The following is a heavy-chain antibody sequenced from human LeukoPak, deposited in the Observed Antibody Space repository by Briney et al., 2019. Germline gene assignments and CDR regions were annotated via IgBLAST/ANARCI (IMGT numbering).Heavy chain of an antibody. CDR1: GFTFSSYA. D-gene: IGHD3-22*01. V-gene: IGHV3-30-3*01. J-gene: IGHJ4*02. CDR2: ISYDGSNK. CDR3: ARDRAPDYYDSSGYFHPLGY. Sequence: GGSLRLSCAASGFTFSSYAMHWVRQAPGKGLEWVAVISYDGSNKYYADSVKGRFTISRDNSKNTLYLQMNSLRAEDTAVYYCARDRAPDYYDSSGYFHPLGYWGQGTLVTVSS.